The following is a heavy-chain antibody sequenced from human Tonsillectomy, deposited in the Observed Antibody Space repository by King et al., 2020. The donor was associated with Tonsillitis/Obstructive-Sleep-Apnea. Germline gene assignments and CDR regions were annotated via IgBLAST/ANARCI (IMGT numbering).Heavy chain of an antibody. Sequence: VQLQQWGAGLLKPSETLSLTCAVYGGSFSGYYWSWIRQPPGKGLEWIGEINHSGSTNYNPSLKSRVTISVDTSKNQFSLKLSSETAADTAVYYCARGGTIFGVVINPLSNWFDPWGQGTLVTVSS. CDR1: GGSFSGYY. CDR3: ARGGTIFGVVINPLSNWFDP. V-gene: IGHV4-34*01. D-gene: IGHD3-3*01. J-gene: IGHJ5*02. CDR2: INHSGST.